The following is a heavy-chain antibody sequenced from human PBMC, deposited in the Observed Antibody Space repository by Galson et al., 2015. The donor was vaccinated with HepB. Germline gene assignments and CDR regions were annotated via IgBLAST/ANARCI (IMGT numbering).Heavy chain of an antibody. CDR3: ARENDYFFDY. CDR2: IGTAGDT. CDR1: GFAFSTYD. V-gene: IGHV3-13*01. D-gene: IGHD1-1*01. Sequence: SLRLSCAASGFAFSTYDMHWLRQGTGNSLEWVSGIGTAGDTHYRGSVKGRFTISGDIAKNSLYLQMNSLRVEDTAVYYCARENDYFFDYWGQGILVTVSS. J-gene: IGHJ4*02.